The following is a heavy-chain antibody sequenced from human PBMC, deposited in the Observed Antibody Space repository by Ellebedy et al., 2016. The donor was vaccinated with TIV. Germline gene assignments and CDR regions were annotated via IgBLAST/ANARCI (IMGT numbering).Heavy chain of an antibody. D-gene: IGHD6-19*01. CDR3: AEGRSGWYYFDY. CDR2: IYHSGST. V-gene: IGHV4-34*01. J-gene: IGHJ4*02. Sequence: SETLSLTCAVYGGSFSDYYWSWIRQPPGKGLEWIGEIYHSGSTYYNPSLRSRVTMALDRSKNQFSLRLSSVTAADTAVYYCAEGRSGWYYFDYWGQGTLVTVSS. CDR1: GGSFSDYY.